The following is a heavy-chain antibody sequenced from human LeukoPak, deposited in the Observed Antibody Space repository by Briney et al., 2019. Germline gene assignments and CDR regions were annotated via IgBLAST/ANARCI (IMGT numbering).Heavy chain of an antibody. J-gene: IGHJ5*02. CDR3: ATSYYGSGTYYNWFDP. CDR1: GGSISRNY. D-gene: IGHD3-10*01. V-gene: IGHV4-59*01. Sequence: PSETLSLTCTVSGGSISRNYWSWIRQTPGKGLEWIGYIHSIGTTNYNPSLKSRLTISLDTSKNQFSLKLSSVTAADTAVYYCATSYYGSGTYYNWFDPWGQGTLVTVSS. CDR2: IHSIGTT.